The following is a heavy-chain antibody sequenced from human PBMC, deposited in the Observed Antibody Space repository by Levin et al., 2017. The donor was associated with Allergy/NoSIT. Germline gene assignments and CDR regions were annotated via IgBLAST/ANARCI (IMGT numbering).Heavy chain of an antibody. CDR3: ARGASYSIY. CDR2: IKQDGSDK. D-gene: IGHD1-26*01. J-gene: IGHJ4*02. V-gene: IGHV3-7*01. CDR1: GFTFSSYW. Sequence: LSLTCAASGFTFSSYWMTWVRQAPGKGLEWVANIKQDGSDKYYVDSVKGRFTISRDNAVNSQYLQMNSLRAEDTAVYYCARGASYSIYWGQGALVTVSS.